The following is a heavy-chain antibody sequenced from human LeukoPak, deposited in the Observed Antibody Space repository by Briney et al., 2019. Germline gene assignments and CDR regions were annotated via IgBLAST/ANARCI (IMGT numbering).Heavy chain of an antibody. V-gene: IGHV3-53*01. Sequence: GGSLRLSCTVSGFTVSSNSMSWVRQAPGKGLEWVSFIYSDNTHYSDSVKGRFTISRDNSKNTPYLQMNSLRAEDTAVYYCAKRAGAYSHPYDYWGQGTLVTVSS. CDR2: IYSDNT. CDR3: AKRAGAYSHPYDY. J-gene: IGHJ4*02. D-gene: IGHD4/OR15-4a*01. CDR1: GFTVSSNS.